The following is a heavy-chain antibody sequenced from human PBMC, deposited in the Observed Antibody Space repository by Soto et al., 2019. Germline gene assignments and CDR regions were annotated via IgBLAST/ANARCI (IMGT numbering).Heavy chain of an antibody. V-gene: IGHV1-3*01. J-gene: IGHJ4*02. CDR2: INAGNGNT. Sequence: ASVKVSCKASGYTFTSYAMHWVRQAPGQRLGWMGWINAGNGNTKYSQKFQGRVTITRDTSASTAYMELSSLRSEDTAVYYCAREVSVEWCGELGGMDYWGQGTLVTVSS. CDR3: AREVSVEWCGELGGMDY. D-gene: IGHD3-10*01. CDR1: GYTFTSYA.